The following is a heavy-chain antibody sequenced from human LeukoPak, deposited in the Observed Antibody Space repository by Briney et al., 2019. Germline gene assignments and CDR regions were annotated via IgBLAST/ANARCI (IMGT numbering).Heavy chain of an antibody. CDR3: ARPSSDYYDSSGPIYYFDY. J-gene: IGHJ4*02. CDR2: IYPGDSDT. V-gene: IGHV5-51*01. D-gene: IGHD3-22*01. Sequence: GESLKISCKGSGYSFTSYWIGWVRQMPGKGLEWMGIIYPGDSDTRYSPSFQGQVTISADKSISTAYLQWSSLKASDTAMYYCARPSSDYYDSSGPIYYFDYWGQGTLVTVSS. CDR1: GYSFTSYW.